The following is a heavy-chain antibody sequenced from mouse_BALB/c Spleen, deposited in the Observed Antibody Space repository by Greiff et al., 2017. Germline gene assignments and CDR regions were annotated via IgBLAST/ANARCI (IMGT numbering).Heavy chain of an antibody. V-gene: IGHV2-2*02. Sequence: VQLQQSGPGLVQPSQSLSITCTVSGFSLTSYGVHWVRQSPGKGLEWLGVIWSGGSTDYNAAFISRLSISKDNSKSQVFFKMNSLQANDTAIYYCARNLATGGRLNWYFDVWGAGTTVTVSS. D-gene: IGHD1-1*01. J-gene: IGHJ1*01. CDR3: ARNLATGGRLNWYFDV. CDR2: IWSGGST. CDR1: GFSLTSYG.